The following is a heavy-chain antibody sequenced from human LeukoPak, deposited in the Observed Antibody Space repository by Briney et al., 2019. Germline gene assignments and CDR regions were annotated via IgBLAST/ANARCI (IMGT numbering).Heavy chain of an antibody. CDR1: GGSIHNNY. CDR2: MYSSGKS. V-gene: IGHV4-59*01. D-gene: IGHD3-3*01. CDR3: AREGSRGNDFWSGRDAFDI. J-gene: IGHJ3*02. Sequence: SETLSLTCTVSGGSIHNNYWSWIRQPPGKGLEWIGSMYSSGKSDYSPSLKNRVTMSIDTSKNQFSLKLSSVTAADTAVYYCAREGSRGNDFWSGRDAFDIWGQGTMVTVSS.